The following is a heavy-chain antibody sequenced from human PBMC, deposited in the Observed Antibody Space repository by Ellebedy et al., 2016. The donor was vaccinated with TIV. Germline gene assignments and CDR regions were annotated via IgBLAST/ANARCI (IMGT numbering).Heavy chain of an antibody. Sequence: GGSLRLXXAASGFTFSSYAMSWVRQAPGKGLEWVSAISGSGGSTYYADSVKGRFTISRDNSKNTLYLQMNSLRAEDTAVYYCAKDRGYDDAFDIWGQGTMVTVSS. D-gene: IGHD5-12*01. CDR1: GFTFSSYA. J-gene: IGHJ3*02. CDR3: AKDRGYDDAFDI. V-gene: IGHV3-23*01. CDR2: ISGSGGST.